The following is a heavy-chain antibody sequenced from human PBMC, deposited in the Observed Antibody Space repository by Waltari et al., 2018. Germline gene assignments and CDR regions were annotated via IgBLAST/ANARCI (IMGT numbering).Heavy chain of an antibody. Sequence: EVQLLESGGGLVQPGGSLRLSCAASGFTFSSYAMSWVRQAPGKGLEWVSVSYSGGSTYYADSVKGRFTISRDNSKNTLYLQMNSLRAEDTAVYYCAKDRELDGSGSYFDIWGQGTMVTVSS. V-gene: IGHV3-23*03. CDR2: SYSGGST. CDR3: AKDRELDGSGSYFDI. D-gene: IGHD3-10*01. CDR1: GFTFSSYA. J-gene: IGHJ3*02.